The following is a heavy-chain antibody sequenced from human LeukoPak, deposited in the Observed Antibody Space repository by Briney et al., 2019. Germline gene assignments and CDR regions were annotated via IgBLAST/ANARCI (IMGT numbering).Heavy chain of an antibody. CDR1: GVSISSGRYY. CDR2: IYYSGST. J-gene: IGHJ4*02. D-gene: IGHD3-9*01. V-gene: IGHV4-31*03. CDR3: ARADYDILTSYYLDY. Sequence: SETLSLTCTVSGVSISSGRYYWNWIRQHPGKGLEWIGFIYYSGSTNYNPSLKSRVIISLDTSKNQFSLKLSSVTAADTAVYYCARADYDILTSYYLDYWGQGTLVTVSS.